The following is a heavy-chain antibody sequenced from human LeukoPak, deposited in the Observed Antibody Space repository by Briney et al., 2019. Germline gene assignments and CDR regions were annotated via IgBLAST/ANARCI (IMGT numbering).Heavy chain of an antibody. J-gene: IGHJ4*02. V-gene: IGHV3-21*01. D-gene: IGHD2-15*01. Sequence: GGSLRLSCAASGFTFSSDSMSSVCQALRKGLGWVSSISSIIDDTYYEDSIKGRFTISRDNAKKSLYLQMNSLRDEDTAVYYCANTYCSGGSCYWAFDYWGQGTLVSVSS. CDR1: GFTFSSDS. CDR2: ISSIIDDT. CDR3: ANTYCSGGSCYWAFDY.